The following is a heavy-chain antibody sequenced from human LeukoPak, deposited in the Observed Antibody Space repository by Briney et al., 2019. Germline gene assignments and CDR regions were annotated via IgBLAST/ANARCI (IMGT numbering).Heavy chain of an antibody. Sequence: SETLSLTCTVSGGSISSYYWSWIRQPPGKGLEWIGYIYYSGSTNYNPSLKSRVTISVDTSKNQFSLKLSSVTAADTAVYYCARVGPGANWFDPWGQGTLVTVSS. CDR2: IYYSGST. D-gene: IGHD1-26*01. CDR1: GGSISSYY. V-gene: IGHV4-59*01. CDR3: ARVGPGANWFDP. J-gene: IGHJ5*02.